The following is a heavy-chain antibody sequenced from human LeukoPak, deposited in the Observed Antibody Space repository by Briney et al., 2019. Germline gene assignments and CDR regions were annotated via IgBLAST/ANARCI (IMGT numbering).Heavy chain of an antibody. CDR3: AKAYGSGSYGYFDY. CDR1: GFTFSSNG. J-gene: IGHJ4*02. D-gene: IGHD3-10*01. V-gene: IGHV3-30*18. CDR2: ISYDGSNR. Sequence: QPGGSLRLSCAASGFTFSSNGMHWVRQAPGKGLEWVAVISYDGSNRYYADSVKGRFTISRDNSKNTLYLQMNSLRAEDTAVYYCAKAYGSGSYGYFDYWGQGTLVTVSS.